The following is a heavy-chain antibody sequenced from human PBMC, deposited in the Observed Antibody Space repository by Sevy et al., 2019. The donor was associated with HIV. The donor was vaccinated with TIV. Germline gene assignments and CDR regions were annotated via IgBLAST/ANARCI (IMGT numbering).Heavy chain of an antibody. CDR1: GYSFTTYR. CDR3: ARAYCSGGSCYSLAY. Sequence: ASVKVSFKASGYSFTTYRMTWLRQAPGQGLEWMGWISPHNGDTNYVQNLQGRVTMITDTSTSTAYMELRSLRSDDTAVYYCARAYCSGGSCYSLAYWGQGTRVTVSS. V-gene: IGHV1-18*01. D-gene: IGHD2-15*01. CDR2: ISPHNGDT. J-gene: IGHJ4*02.